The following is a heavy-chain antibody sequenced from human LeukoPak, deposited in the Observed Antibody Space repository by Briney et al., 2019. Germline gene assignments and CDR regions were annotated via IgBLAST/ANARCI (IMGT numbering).Heavy chain of an antibody. D-gene: IGHD3-22*01. CDR2: IYYSGST. V-gene: IGHV4-31*03. CDR1: GGSISSGGYY. J-gene: IGHJ3*02. CDR3: ARDNYYDSSGLGGNQYAFDI. Sequence: SETLSLTCTVSGGSISSGGYYWSWIRQHPGKGLEWIGYIYYSGSTYYNPSLKSRVTISVDTSKNQFSLKLSSVTAADTAVYYCARDNYYDSSGLGGNQYAFDIWGQGTMVTVSS.